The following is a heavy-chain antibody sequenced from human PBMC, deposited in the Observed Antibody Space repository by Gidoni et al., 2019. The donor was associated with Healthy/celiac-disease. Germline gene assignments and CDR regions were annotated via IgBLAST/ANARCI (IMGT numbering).Heavy chain of an antibody. J-gene: IGHJ6*02. CDR3: AKSSLPHIVVVIATEYYYGMDV. CDR2: ISGSGGST. D-gene: IGHD2-21*01. CDR1: GFTFSSYA. V-gene: IGHV3-23*01. Sequence: EMQLLESGGGLVQPGGSLRLSCAASGFTFSSYAMSWVRQAPGKGLEWVSAISGSGGSTYYADSVKGRFTISRDNSKNTLYLQMNSLRAEDTAVYYCAKSSLPHIVVVIATEYYYGMDVWGQGTTVTVSS.